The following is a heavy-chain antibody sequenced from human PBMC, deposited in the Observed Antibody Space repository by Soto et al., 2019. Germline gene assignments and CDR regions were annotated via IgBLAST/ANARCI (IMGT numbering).Heavy chain of an antibody. CDR1: VFAFSDYY. Sequence: VGSLRLSCVSSVFAFSDYYMTCIRHAPGKGLEWISYISPTGTQAVYADSLRGRFTISRDNAKNSLYLQINNLRAEDTAVYYCGRDHSVGAPVEHWGQGTLVTVSS. J-gene: IGHJ4*02. CDR3: GRDHSVGAPVEH. V-gene: IGHV3-11*06. D-gene: IGHD1-26*01. CDR2: ISPTGTQA.